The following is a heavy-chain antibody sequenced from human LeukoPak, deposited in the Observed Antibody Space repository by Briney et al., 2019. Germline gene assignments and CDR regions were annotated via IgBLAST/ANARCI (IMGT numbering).Heavy chain of an antibody. CDR2: IVYDGNKK. V-gene: IGHV3-30*02. CDR1: GFSFKNYG. Sequence: GGSLRLSCAASGFSFKNYGMHWVRQAPGKGLEWVAFIVYDGNKKYYGDSVKGRFTISRDNSKNTLYLQMNSLRTEDSAVYSCAKDLPVSGVSASLNDFWGQGTLVTVSS. J-gene: IGHJ4*02. D-gene: IGHD6-19*01. CDR3: AKDLPVSGVSASLNDF.